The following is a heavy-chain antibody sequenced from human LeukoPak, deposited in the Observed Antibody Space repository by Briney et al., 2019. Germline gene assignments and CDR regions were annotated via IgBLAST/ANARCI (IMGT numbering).Heavy chain of an antibody. CDR1: GYTFTAYY. CDR3: VRGGDGDRRDFDY. J-gene: IGHJ4*02. V-gene: IGHV1-2*02. CDR2: INPNSGDP. D-gene: IGHD5-24*01. Sequence: ASVKVSCKASGYTFTAYYIHWLRQVPGPGLQWMGWINPNSGDPNYALKFQDRVTMTRDTSINTAYMELNSLRSDDSAIYYCVRGGDGDRRDFDYWGQGALVTVSS.